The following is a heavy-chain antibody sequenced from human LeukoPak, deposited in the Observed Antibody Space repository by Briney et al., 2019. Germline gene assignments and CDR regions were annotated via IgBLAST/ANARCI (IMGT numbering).Heavy chain of an antibody. CDR3: ARIDRTIFGVVNSWFDP. D-gene: IGHD3-3*01. CDR1: GYSFTSYW. V-gene: IGHV5-51*01. CDR2: IYPGDSDT. Sequence: GESLKISCKGSGYSFTSYWIGCVRQMPGKGLEWMGIIYPGDSDTRYSPSFQGQVTISADKSISTAYLQWSSLKASDTAMYYCARIDRTIFGVVNSWFDPWGQGTLVTVSS. J-gene: IGHJ5*02.